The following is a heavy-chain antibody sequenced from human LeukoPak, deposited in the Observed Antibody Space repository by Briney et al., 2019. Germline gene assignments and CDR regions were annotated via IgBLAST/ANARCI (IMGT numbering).Heavy chain of an antibody. Sequence: PSETLSLTCTVSGGSISSYYWSWIRQPPGKGLEWIGYIYYSGSTNYNPSLKSRVTMSVDTSKNQLSLKLSSVTAADTAVYYCARISEHNWFDPWGQGTLVIVSS. CDR2: IYYSGST. V-gene: IGHV4-59*12. CDR3: ARISEHNWFDP. CDR1: GGSISSYY. J-gene: IGHJ5*02.